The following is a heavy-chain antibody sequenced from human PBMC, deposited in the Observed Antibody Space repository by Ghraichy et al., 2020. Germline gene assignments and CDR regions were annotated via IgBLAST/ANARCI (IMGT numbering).Heavy chain of an antibody. CDR1: GFTFSSYS. CDR2: ISSSSSYI. CDR3: ARDQDYYDSSFDY. Sequence: GGSLRLSCAASGFTFSSYSMNWVRQAPGKGLEWVSSISSSSSYIYYADSVKGRFTISRDNAKNSLYLQMNSLRAEDTAVYYCARDQDYYDSSFDYWGQGTLVTVSS. V-gene: IGHV3-21*01. D-gene: IGHD3-22*01. J-gene: IGHJ4*02.